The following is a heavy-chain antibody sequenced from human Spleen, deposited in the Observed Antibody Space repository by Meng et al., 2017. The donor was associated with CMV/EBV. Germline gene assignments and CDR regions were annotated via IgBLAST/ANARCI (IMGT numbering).Heavy chain of an antibody. J-gene: IGHJ4*02. Sequence: ASVKVSCKASGYTFTGYYMHWVRQAPGQGLEWMGWINPNSGGTNYAQKFQGRVTMTRDTSISTAYMELSRLRSDDTAVHYCARVRNYYDSSGEFDYWGQGTLVTVSS. V-gene: IGHV1-2*02. CDR3: ARVRNYYDSSGEFDY. CDR1: GYTFTGYY. CDR2: INPNSGGT. D-gene: IGHD3-22*01.